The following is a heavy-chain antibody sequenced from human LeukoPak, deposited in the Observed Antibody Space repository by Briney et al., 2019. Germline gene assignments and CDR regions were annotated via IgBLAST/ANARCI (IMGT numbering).Heavy chain of an antibody. CDR2: INPTGDIT. Sequence: ASVKVSCKASGYTFTSYYMHWVRQAPGQGLEWVGIINPTGDITSYAQKFQGRVTMARDSSTSTVYLELSSLRSEDTAVYYCARRGHYSETSGLHYWGQGTLVTVSS. CDR1: GYTFTSYY. V-gene: IGHV1-46*01. D-gene: IGHD3-22*01. J-gene: IGHJ4*02. CDR3: ARRGHYSETSGLHY.